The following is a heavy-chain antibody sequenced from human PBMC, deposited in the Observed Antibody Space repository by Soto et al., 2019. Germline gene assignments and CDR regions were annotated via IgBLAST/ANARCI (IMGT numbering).Heavy chain of an antibody. CDR2: INPSGGST. CDR3: ARVPVDIVATNQDPGFDY. J-gene: IGHJ4*02. D-gene: IGHD5-12*01. CDR1: GYTFTGYY. V-gene: IGHV1-46*01. Sequence: ASVKVSCKASGYTFTGYYMHWVRQAPGQGLEWMGIINPSGGSTSYAQKFQGRVTMTRDTSTSTVYMELSSLRSEDTAVYYCARVPVDIVATNQDPGFDYWGQGTLVTVSS.